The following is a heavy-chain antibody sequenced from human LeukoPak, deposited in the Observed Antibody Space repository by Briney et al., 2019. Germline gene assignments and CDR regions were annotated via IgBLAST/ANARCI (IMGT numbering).Heavy chain of an antibody. D-gene: IGHD2-21*01. J-gene: IGHJ3*02. Sequence: GGSLRLSCAASGFTFDDYGMSWVRQAPGKGLEWVSGINWNGGSTGYADSVKGRFTTSRDNAKNSLYLQMNSLRAEDTALYYCARVSRAVFPGDAFDIWGQGTMVTVSS. V-gene: IGHV3-20*04. CDR3: ARVSRAVFPGDAFDI. CDR1: GFTFDDYG. CDR2: INWNGGST.